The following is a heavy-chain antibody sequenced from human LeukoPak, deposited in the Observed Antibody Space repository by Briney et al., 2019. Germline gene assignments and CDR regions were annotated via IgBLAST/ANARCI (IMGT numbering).Heavy chain of an antibody. J-gene: IGHJ4*02. Sequence: PGGSLRLSCAASGFTFSSYAVSWVRQAPGKGPEWVSSISSSSSYIYYADSVKGRFTISRDNAKNSLYLQMNSLRAEDTAVYYCARGEMATAYDYWGQGTLVTVSS. CDR3: ARGEMATAYDY. CDR2: ISSSSSYI. D-gene: IGHD5-24*01. CDR1: GFTFSSYA. V-gene: IGHV3-21*01.